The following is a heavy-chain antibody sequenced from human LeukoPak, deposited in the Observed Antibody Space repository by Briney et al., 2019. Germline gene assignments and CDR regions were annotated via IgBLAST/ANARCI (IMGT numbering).Heavy chain of an antibody. CDR1: GGSISSISYY. D-gene: IGHD1-26*01. J-gene: IGHJ4*02. Sequence: SETLSLTCSVSGGSISSISYYWGWIRQPPGKGLEWIGNIYSSGSTYNNPSLKSRVIISVDTSKNQFSLKLTSVTAADTAVYYCARQGVVGATGSDYWGQGTLVTVSS. CDR2: IYSSGST. V-gene: IGHV4-39*01. CDR3: ARQGVVGATGSDY.